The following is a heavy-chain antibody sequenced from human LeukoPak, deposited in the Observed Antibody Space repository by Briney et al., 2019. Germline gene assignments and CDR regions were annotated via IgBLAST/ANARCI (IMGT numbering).Heavy chain of an antibody. J-gene: IGHJ4*02. D-gene: IGHD2-15*01. CDR2: MYHTGHT. Sequence: ASETLSLTYNVSGGSISNYYWSWVRQPPGKGLEWIGYMYHTGHTMYNSSLKSRVTMSLDTSNNHFSLRLSSVTAADTAVYYCARHPFATPFDYWGPGTVVTVSS. V-gene: IGHV4-59*08. CDR3: ARHPFATPFDY. CDR1: GGSISNYY.